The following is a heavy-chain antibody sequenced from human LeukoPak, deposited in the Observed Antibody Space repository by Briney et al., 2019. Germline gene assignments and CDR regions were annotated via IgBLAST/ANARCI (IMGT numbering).Heavy chain of an antibody. J-gene: IGHJ4*02. CDR2: INPNSGDT. CDR1: GYSFTCYY. D-gene: IGHD3-10*01. Sequence: ASVKVSCKASGYSFTCYYIHWVRQAPGQGLEWMGWINPNSGDTDYAQRFQGRVTMTRDTSISTAYMGLTRQRSDDTAVYYCARDSGDSGNTFWYYWGQGTLVTVSS. V-gene: IGHV1-2*02. CDR3: ARDSGDSGNTFWYY.